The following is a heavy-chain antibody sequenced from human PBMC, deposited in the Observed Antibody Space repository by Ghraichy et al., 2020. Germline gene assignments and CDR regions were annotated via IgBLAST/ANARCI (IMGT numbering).Heavy chain of an antibody. Sequence: ASVKVSCKASGYTFTGYYMHWVRQPPGQGLEWMGWINPNSGGTNYAQKFQGWVTMTRDTSISTAYMELSRLRSDDTAVYYCARDQRQQLVRYYFDYWGQGTLVTVSS. CDR1: GYTFTGYY. CDR3: ARDQRQQLVRYYFDY. V-gene: IGHV1-2*04. D-gene: IGHD6-13*01. CDR2: INPNSGGT. J-gene: IGHJ4*02.